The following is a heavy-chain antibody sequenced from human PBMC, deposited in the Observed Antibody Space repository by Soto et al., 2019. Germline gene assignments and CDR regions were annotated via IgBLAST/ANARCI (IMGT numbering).Heavy chain of an antibody. Sequence: GGSLRLSCAASGFTFSSYAMSWVRQVPGKGLEWVSAISGSGGSTYYADSVKGRFTISRDNSKNTLYLQMNSLRAEDTAVYYCAKTSGRIVVVPAAMVSAAFDIWGQGTMVTVSS. CDR2: ISGSGGST. CDR1: GFTFSSYA. V-gene: IGHV3-23*01. J-gene: IGHJ3*02. CDR3: AKTSGRIVVVPAAMVSAAFDI. D-gene: IGHD2-2*01.